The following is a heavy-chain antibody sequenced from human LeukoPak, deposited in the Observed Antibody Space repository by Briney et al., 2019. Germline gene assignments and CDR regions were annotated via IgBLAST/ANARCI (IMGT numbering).Heavy chain of an antibody. J-gene: IGHJ4*02. V-gene: IGHV3-64*01. Sequence: PGRSLRLSCAASGFTFSSYAMHWVRQAPGKGLEYVSAISSNGGSTYYANSVKGRFTISRDNSKNTLHLQMGSLRAEDMAVYYCLYRDGYNEVDYWGQGTLVTVSS. D-gene: IGHD5-24*01. CDR3: LYRDGYNEVDY. CDR1: GFTFSSYA. CDR2: ISSNGGST.